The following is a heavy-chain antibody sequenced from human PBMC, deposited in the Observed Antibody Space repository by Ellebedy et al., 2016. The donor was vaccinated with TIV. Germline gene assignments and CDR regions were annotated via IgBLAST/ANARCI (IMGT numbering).Heavy chain of an antibody. CDR1: GFTVNNNY. V-gene: IGHV3-53*01. J-gene: IGHJ4*02. D-gene: IGHD2-15*01. Sequence: PGGSLRLSCAASGFTVNNNYMRWFRQAPGKGMEWVSLIYSGGDRYSADSVKGRFTIPRDNSNNTVYLQMNSLRVEDTAVYYCASDRHCVGGRCYSVWGQGTLVTVSS. CDR3: ASDRHCVGGRCYSV. CDR2: IYSGGDR.